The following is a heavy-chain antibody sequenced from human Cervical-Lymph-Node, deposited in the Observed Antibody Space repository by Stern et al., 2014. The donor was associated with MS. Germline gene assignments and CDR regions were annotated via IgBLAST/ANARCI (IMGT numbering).Heavy chain of an antibody. CDR1: GFAFSIYA. CDR3: ASGYYDSGGYYSRGPDY. Sequence: QVQLVESGGAVVQPGRSLRLSCAASGFAFSIYAMHWVRQAPGKGLEWVAVVSKDGNNEYYGDSVKGRFTISRDNSKNTLYLQMHSLRVEDPAVYYCASGYYDSGGYYSRGPDYGGGGPVVAVSS. J-gene: IGHJ4*02. CDR2: VSKDGNNE. D-gene: IGHD3-22*01. V-gene: IGHV3-30*04.